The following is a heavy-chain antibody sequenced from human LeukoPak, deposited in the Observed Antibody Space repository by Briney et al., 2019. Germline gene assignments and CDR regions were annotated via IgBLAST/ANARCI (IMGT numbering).Heavy chain of an antibody. V-gene: IGHV1-46*01. Sequence: ASVKVSCKASGYXFTSYYIHWVRQAPGQGLEWMGIINPSGGSTSYAQKFQGRVTMTRDTSTSTVYMELSSLRSEDTAVYYCAIHLITIFGPNYYGMDVWGQGTAVTVSS. J-gene: IGHJ6*02. D-gene: IGHD3-3*01. CDR2: INPSGGST. CDR3: AIHLITIFGPNYYGMDV. CDR1: GYXFTSYY.